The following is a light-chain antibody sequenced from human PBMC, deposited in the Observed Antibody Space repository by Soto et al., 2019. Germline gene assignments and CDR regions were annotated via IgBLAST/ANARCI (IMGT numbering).Light chain of an antibody. CDR2: DVS. V-gene: IGLV2-14*01. J-gene: IGLJ3*02. CDR1: SSDVGGYNY. Sequence: QSALTQPASVSGSPGQSITISCTGTSSDVGGYNYVSWYQQHPGKAPKFMIYDVSIRSSGVSDRFSGSKSGNTASLTISGLQAEDEADYYCSSYTTTSNWVFGGGTQLTVL. CDR3: SSYTTTSNWV.